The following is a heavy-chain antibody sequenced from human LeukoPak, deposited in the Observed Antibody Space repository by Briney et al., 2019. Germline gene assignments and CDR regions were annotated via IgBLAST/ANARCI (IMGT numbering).Heavy chain of an antibody. V-gene: IGHV3-30*01. D-gene: IGHD6-19*01. CDR3: ARDGIAVAQEDAFDI. J-gene: IGHJ3*02. CDR1: GFTFSSYA. CDR2: ISYDGSNK. Sequence: GGSLRLSCAASGFTFSSYAMHWVRQAPGKGLEWVAVISYDGSNKYYADSVKGRFTISRDNSKNTLYLQMNSLRAEDTAVYYCARDGIAVAQEDAFDIWGQGTMVTVSS.